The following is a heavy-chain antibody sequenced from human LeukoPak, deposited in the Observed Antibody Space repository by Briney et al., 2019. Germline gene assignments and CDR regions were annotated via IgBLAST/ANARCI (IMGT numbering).Heavy chain of an antibody. CDR3: AGGIAAIDALDY. Sequence: PSETLSLTCTVSGGSISSSSYYWGWIRQPPGKGLEWIGSIYYSGSTYYNPSLKSRVTISVDTSKNQFSLKLSSVTAADTAVYYCAGGIAAIDALDYSGQGTLVTVSS. V-gene: IGHV4-39*01. J-gene: IGHJ4*02. D-gene: IGHD6-13*01. CDR2: IYYSGST. CDR1: GGSISSSSYY.